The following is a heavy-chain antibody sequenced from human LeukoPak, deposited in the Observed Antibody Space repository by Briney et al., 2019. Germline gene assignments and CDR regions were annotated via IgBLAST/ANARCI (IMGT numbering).Heavy chain of an antibody. CDR2: ISSGGNFI. CDR1: GFTFSNYN. Sequence: GGSPRLSCAASGFTFSNYNTNWVRQAPGKGLEWVSSISSGGNFIYYAHSVKGRFTISRDNAKNSLYLQMNSLRAEDTAVYYCASGGLSCSGGTCYSWGQGTLVTVSS. J-gene: IGHJ4*02. V-gene: IGHV3-21*01. D-gene: IGHD2-15*01. CDR3: ASGGLSCSGGTCYS.